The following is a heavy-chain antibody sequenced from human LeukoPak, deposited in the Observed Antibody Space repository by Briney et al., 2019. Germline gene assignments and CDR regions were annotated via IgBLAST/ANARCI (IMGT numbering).Heavy chain of an antibody. CDR1: GLTFCRYS. CDR2: ITGSGSPI. V-gene: IGHV3-48*02. CDR3: FRDPEALDY. J-gene: IGHJ4*02. Sequence: GGSLRLSCAAYGLTFCRYSMNWVRQAPGKGLEWVSYITGSGSPIYYADSVKGRFTISRDNAKNSLYLQMNSLRDEDTAVYYCFRDPEALDYWGQGTLVTVSS.